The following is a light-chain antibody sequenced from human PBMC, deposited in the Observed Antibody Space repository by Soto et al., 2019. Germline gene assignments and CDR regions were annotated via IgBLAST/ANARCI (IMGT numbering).Light chain of an antibody. J-gene: IGKJ3*01. CDR1: QSVSSSY. Sequence: EIVLTQSPGTLSLSPGERATLSCRASQSVSSSYLAWYQQKPGQAPRLLIYGASSRATGIPDRFGGSGSGTDFTLTISRLEPEDFAVYYCQQRSNWPLTFGPGTKVDIK. CDR2: GAS. V-gene: IGKV3D-20*02. CDR3: QQRSNWPLT.